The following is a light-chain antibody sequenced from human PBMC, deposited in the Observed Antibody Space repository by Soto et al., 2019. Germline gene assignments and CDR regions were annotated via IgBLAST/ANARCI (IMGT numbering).Light chain of an antibody. J-gene: IGLJ1*01. CDR3: CSYTSSTTYV. V-gene: IGLV2-14*01. CDR2: EVS. Sequence: QSVLTQPASVSGSPGQSITISCTGTSSDVSIYNYVSWYQQHPGKAPKLMISEVSNRPSGVYNSLSGAKSGNTASLTISGLQVEDEADYYCCSYTSSTTYVFGAGSKVTV. CDR1: SSDVSIYNY.